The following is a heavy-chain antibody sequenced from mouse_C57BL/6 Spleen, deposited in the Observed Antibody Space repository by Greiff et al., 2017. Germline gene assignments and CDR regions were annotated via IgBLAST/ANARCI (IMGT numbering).Heavy chain of an antibody. CDR2: ISSGSSTI. Sequence: EVMLVESGGGLVKPGGSLKLSCAASGFTFSDYGMHWVRQAPEKGLEWVAYISSGSSTIYYADTVKGRFTISRDNAKNTRFLQMTSLRSEDTAMYGCARPGYYGSSWYFDYWGQGTTLTVSS. D-gene: IGHD1-1*01. CDR3: ARPGYYGSSWYFDY. J-gene: IGHJ2*01. CDR1: GFTFSDYG. V-gene: IGHV5-17*01.